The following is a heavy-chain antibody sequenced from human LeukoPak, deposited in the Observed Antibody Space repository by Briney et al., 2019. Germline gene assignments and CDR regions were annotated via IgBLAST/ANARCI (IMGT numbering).Heavy chain of an antibody. D-gene: IGHD3-16*02. CDR3: ARHIGGGIEDMDV. V-gene: IGHV4-59*08. Sequence: NPSETLSLTCTVSGGSTGTYYWSWVRQSPGTGLEWIGYIYVTGTRYNPYLQSRVTISVDRSRNQFFLKMTSVTAADTAVYYCARHIGGGIEDMDVWGRGTKVTVSS. CDR1: GGSTGTYY. CDR2: IYVTGT. J-gene: IGHJ6*03.